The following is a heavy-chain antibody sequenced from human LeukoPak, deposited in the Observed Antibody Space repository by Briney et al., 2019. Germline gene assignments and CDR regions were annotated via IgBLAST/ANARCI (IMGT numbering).Heavy chain of an antibody. CDR1: GFTFRSYE. Sequence: GGSLRLSCAASGFTFRSYEMNWVRQAPGKGLEWDSYISSSGDTIDYADSVKGRSTISRDNAKNSLYLQMDNLRAEDTAVYYCTRDSGYCTDDNCHHLDSWGRGTLVTVSS. D-gene: IGHD2-8*01. CDR3: TRDSGYCTDDNCHHLDS. V-gene: IGHV3-48*03. CDR2: ISSSGDTI. J-gene: IGHJ4*02.